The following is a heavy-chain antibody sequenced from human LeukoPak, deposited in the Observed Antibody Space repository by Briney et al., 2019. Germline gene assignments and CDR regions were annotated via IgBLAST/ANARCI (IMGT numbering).Heavy chain of an antibody. V-gene: IGHV1-18*01. D-gene: IGHD6-19*01. CDR1: GYTFTSSG. CDR3: AGDGRAVAGLDAFDI. J-gene: IGHJ3*02. CDR2: ISAYHGNT. Sequence: GALVKVSCKASGYTFTSSGVSWVRQSPGPGLEGMGRISAYHGNTNSAQKLQGRVTMPTESSTRTAYTEWNSLRSADQTVYYFAGDGRAVAGLDAFDIWGQGTMVTVSS.